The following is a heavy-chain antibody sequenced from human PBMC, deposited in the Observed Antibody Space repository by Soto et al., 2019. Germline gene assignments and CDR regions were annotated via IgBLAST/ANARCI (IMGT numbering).Heavy chain of an antibody. D-gene: IGHD1-7*01. V-gene: IGHV1-2*04. CDR1: GYTFTGYY. CDR3: ARGGGDNWNYRVYYYYYGMDV. Sequence: ASVKVSCKASGYTFTGYYMHWVRQAPGQGLEWMGWINPNSGGTNYAQKFQGWVTMTRDTSISTAYMELSRLRSDDTAVYYCARGGGDNWNYRVYYYYYGMDVWGQGTTVTVSS. CDR2: INPNSGGT. J-gene: IGHJ6*02.